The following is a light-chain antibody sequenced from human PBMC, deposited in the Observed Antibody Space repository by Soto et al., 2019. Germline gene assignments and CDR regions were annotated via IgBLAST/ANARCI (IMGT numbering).Light chain of an antibody. CDR3: QQVKSYPRT. J-gene: IGKJ4*01. Sequence: DIQLTQSPSFLSASVGDRVTITCRASQGIAGSLAWYQQKPGKPPKLLIYAESTLQSGVPSRFSGSGSGTRGTLTISSLQPEDFATYYCQQVKSYPRTFGGGTRWIS. CDR2: AES. CDR1: QGIAGS. V-gene: IGKV1-9*01.